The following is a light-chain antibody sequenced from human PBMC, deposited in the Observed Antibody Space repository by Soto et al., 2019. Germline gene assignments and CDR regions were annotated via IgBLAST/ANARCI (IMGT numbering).Light chain of an antibody. V-gene: IGKV3-15*01. CDR1: QSLSSN. J-gene: IGKJ1*01. CDR2: DAS. Sequence: EIVMTQSPATLSVSPGERATLSCRASQSLSSNLAWYQQKPGQAPRLLIYDASTRATGIPARFSGSGSGTEFTLTISSLQSEDFAVYHCQQYNNWPPWTFGQGTKVEIK. CDR3: QQYNNWPPWT.